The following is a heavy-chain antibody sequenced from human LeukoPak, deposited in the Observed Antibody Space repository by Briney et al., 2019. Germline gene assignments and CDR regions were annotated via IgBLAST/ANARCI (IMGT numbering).Heavy chain of an antibody. CDR3: AKWIIRQQLVPGNY. Sequence: ASVKVSCKASGYTFTSYGISWVRQAPGQGLEWMGWISAYNGNTNYAQKLQGRVTMTTDTSTSTAYMELRSLRSDDTAVYYCAKWIIRQQLVPGNYWGQGTLVTVSS. D-gene: IGHD6-13*01. V-gene: IGHV1-18*01. CDR2: ISAYNGNT. CDR1: GYTFTSYG. J-gene: IGHJ4*02.